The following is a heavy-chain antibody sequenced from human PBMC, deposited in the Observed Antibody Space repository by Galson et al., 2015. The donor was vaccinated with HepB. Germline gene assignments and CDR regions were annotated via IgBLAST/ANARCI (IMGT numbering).Heavy chain of an antibody. CDR1: GYTFTDDYY. V-gene: IGHV1-2*06. Sequence: SVKVSCKASGYTFTDDYYMHWVRQAPGQGLEWMGRINPNSGGTNYAQKFQGRVTMTRDTSISTAYMELGRLRSDDTAVYYCARVSVLLVYDSLDYWGQGTLVTVSS. CDR2: INPNSGGT. CDR3: ARVSVLLVYDSLDY. D-gene: IGHD2-8*02. J-gene: IGHJ4*02.